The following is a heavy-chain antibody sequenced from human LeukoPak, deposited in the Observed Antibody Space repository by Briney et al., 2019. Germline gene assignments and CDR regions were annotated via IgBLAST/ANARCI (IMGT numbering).Heavy chain of an antibody. J-gene: IGHJ3*02. CDR1: GYTFTSYY. CDR3: AREEVLVGAFDI. V-gene: IGHV1-46*01. Sequence: ASVKVSCKASGYTFTSYYMHWVRQAPGQGLEWMGIINPSGGSTSYAQKFQGRVTMTRDTSTSTVYMELSSLRSENTAVYYCAREEVLVGAFDIWGQGTMVTVSS. D-gene: IGHD3-3*02. CDR2: INPSGGST.